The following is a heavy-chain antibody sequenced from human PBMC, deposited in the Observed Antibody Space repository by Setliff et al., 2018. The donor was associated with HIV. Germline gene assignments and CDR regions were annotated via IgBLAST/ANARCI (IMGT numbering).Heavy chain of an antibody. CDR3: AREGKFRYYYYMDV. V-gene: IGHV1-3*01. D-gene: IGHD3-10*01. CDR2: INAGNGNT. J-gene: IGHJ6*03. CDR1: GCTFTSYV. Sequence: ASVKVSCKASGCTFTSYVMHWVRQAPGQRLEWMGWINAGNGNTKDSQKFQGRVTFTRDTSASTAYMELSSLRSEDTAVYYCAREGKFRYYYYMDVWGKGTTVTVSS.